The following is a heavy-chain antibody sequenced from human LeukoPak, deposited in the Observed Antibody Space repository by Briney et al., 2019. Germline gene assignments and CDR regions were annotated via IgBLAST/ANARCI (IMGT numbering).Heavy chain of an antibody. CDR1: GGSFSGYY. CDR2: INHSGST. CDR3: ARAKYQLLALDY. J-gene: IGHJ4*02. D-gene: IGHD2-2*01. V-gene: IGHV4-34*01. Sequence: SETLSLTCAVYGGSFSGYYWSWIRQPPGKGLEWIGEINHSGSTNYNPSLKSRVTISVDTAKNQFYLKLSSVTAADTAVYYCARAKYQLLALDYWGQGTLVTVSS.